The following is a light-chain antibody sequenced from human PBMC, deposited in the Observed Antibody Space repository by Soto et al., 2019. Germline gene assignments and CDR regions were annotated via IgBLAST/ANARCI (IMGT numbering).Light chain of an antibody. J-gene: IGKJ1*01. Sequence: EIVMTESPATLSVSPGERATLSCRASQSVGRNLALYQQKPGQSPRLLVYGASTRATGITARFSGSGSGTDFTLSISSLQSQDSAIYYCQHYYNWPRTFGQGTKVDIK. CDR2: GAS. V-gene: IGKV3-15*01. CDR3: QHYYNWPRT. CDR1: QSVGRN.